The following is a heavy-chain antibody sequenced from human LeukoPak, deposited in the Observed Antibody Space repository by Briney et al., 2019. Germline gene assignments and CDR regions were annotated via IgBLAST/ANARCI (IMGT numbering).Heavy chain of an antibody. V-gene: IGHV4-4*07. CDR3: ARDSRYYDYWSGYLDY. CDR1: GGFISNYY. CDR2: MSTSGKT. Sequence: PSEALSLTCSVSGGFISNYYWSWIRRPVGKGLEWIGRMSTSGKTNYNPSLKSRVTMSVDTSNNQFFLNLSSVTAADTAVYYCARDSRYYDYWSGYLDYWGQGTLVTVSS. J-gene: IGHJ4*02. D-gene: IGHD3-3*01.